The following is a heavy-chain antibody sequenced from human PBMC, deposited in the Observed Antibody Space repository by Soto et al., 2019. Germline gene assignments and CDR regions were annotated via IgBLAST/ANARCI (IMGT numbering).Heavy chain of an antibody. Sequence: QVQLVQSGAEVKKPGSSVKVSCKASGGTFSSYAISWVRQAPGQGLEWMGGIIPISETTNYAQKFQGRVKITADESKSTAYMELSSLRSEDTAVYYCARSQGSSTSLEIYYYYYYGMDVRGQGTTVTVSS. CDR1: GGTFSSYA. D-gene: IGHD2-2*01. V-gene: IGHV1-69*01. J-gene: IGHJ6*02. CDR2: IIPISETT. CDR3: ARSQGSSTSLEIYYYYYYGMDV.